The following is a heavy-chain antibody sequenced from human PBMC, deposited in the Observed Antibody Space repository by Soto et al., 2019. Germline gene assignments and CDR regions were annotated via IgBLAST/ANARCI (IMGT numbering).Heavy chain of an antibody. Sequence: GASVKVSCKASGGTFSSYAISWVRQAPGQGLEWMGGIIPIFGTANYAQKFQGRVTITADKSTSTAYMELSSLRSEDTAVYYCAMGAHSGYDYVYYYGMDVWGQGTTVTVSS. V-gene: IGHV1-69*06. CDR2: IIPIFGTA. CDR1: GGTFSSYA. J-gene: IGHJ6*02. D-gene: IGHD5-12*01. CDR3: AMGAHSGYDYVYYYGMDV.